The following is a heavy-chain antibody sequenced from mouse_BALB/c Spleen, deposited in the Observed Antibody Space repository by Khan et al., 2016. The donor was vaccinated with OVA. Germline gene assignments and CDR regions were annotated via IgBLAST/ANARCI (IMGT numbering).Heavy chain of an antibody. Sequence: QVRLQQSGPGLVAPSQSLSITCTVSGFSLTDYGVSWIRQPPGKGLEWLGVIWGGGSTYYNSALKSRLSISKDNSKSQVFLKMSSLQTDDTAMYYCAKRIWSYYYALDYWGQGTSVTVSS. CDR2: IWGGGST. CDR1: GFSLTDYG. J-gene: IGHJ4*01. V-gene: IGHV2-6-5*01. CDR3: AKRIWSYYYALDY.